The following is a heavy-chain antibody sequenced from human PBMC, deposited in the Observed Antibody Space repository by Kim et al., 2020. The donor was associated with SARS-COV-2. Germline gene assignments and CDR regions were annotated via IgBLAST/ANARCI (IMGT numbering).Heavy chain of an antibody. Sequence: SVKFSCKASGGTFSSYAISWVRQAPGQGLEWMGGIIPIFGTANYAQKFQGRVTITADESTSTAYMELSSLRSEDTAVYYCARDSVRVIAAQLGEYYYGMDVWGQGTTVTVSS. J-gene: IGHJ6*02. CDR2: IIPIFGTA. CDR3: ARDSVRVIAAQLGEYYYGMDV. CDR1: GGTFSSYA. V-gene: IGHV1-69*13. D-gene: IGHD6-13*01.